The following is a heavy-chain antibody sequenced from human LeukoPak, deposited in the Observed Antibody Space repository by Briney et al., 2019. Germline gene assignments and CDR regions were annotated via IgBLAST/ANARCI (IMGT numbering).Heavy chain of an antibody. CDR2: INPYSGDT. J-gene: IGHJ4*02. Sequence: GASVKVSCKASGYTFTGYHIHWVRQAPGQGLEWMGRINPYSGDTNFAQNFQGRVTMTRDTSINTAYMDLSSLTPDDTAVYFCARDQGSLTRSWYTGYWGQGTQVTVSS. V-gene: IGHV1-2*06. CDR1: GYTFTGYH. D-gene: IGHD6-13*01. CDR3: ARDQGSLTRSWYTGY.